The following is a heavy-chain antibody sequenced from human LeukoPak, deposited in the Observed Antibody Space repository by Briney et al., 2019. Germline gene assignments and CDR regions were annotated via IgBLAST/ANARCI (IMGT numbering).Heavy chain of an antibody. J-gene: IGHJ5*02. CDR3: ASAIALAGTRLHSWFDP. CDR2: IYHRGST. V-gene: IGHV4-38-2*02. D-gene: IGHD6-19*01. CDR1: GYSISSGFY. Sequence: SETLSLTCTVSGYSISSGFYWGWIRQPPGKGLEWIGSIYHRGSTYYNPSLKSRVTISLDTSKNQFSLKLSSVTAADTAVYYCASAIALAGTRLHSWFDPWGQGTLVTVSS.